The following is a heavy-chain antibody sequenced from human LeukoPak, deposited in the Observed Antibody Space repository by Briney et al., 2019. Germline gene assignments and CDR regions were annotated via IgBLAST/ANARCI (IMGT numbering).Heavy chain of an antibody. D-gene: IGHD6-19*01. V-gene: IGHV4-39*01. CDR1: GGSISSSSYY. Sequence: SETLSLTCTVSGGSISSSSYYWGWIRQPPGKGLGWIGSIYYSGSTYYNPSLKSRVTISVDTSKNQFSLKLSSVTAADTAVYYCARAYSSGWSAYWGQGTLVTVSS. CDR2: IYYSGST. CDR3: ARAYSSGWSAY. J-gene: IGHJ4*02.